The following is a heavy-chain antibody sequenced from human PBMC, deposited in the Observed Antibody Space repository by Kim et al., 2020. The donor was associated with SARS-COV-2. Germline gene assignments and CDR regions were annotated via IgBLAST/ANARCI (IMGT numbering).Heavy chain of an antibody. CDR3: TVRGYCSSTTHCPNKF. D-gene: IGHD2-2*01. CDR2: IKTKSNGETT. J-gene: IGHJ4*02. Sequence: GGSLRLSCATSGFIFTNAWMSWVRQVPGKGLEWVGRIKTKSNGETTDYAAPVKDRFTISRDDSKNTVFLQMNSLKTEDTAVYYCTVRGYCSSTTHCPNKFWGQGILVTVSS. CDR1: GFIFTNAW. V-gene: IGHV3-15*01.